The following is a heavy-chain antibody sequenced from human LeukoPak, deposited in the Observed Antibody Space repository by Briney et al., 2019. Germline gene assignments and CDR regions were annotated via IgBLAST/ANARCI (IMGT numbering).Heavy chain of an antibody. CDR2: IYHSGST. Sequence: SGTLSLTCTVSGYSISSGYYWGWIRQPPGKGLEWIGSIYHSGSTYYNPSLKSRVTISVDTSKNQFSLKLSSVTAADTAVYYCARGGLYSYGPGEVDYWGQGTLVTVSS. CDR1: GYSISSGYY. V-gene: IGHV4-38-2*02. CDR3: ARGGLYSYGPGEVDY. J-gene: IGHJ4*02. D-gene: IGHD5-18*01.